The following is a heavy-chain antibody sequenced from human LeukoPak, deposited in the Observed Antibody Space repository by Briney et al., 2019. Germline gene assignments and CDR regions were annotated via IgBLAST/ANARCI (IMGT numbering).Heavy chain of an antibody. CDR2: ISYDGPNK. J-gene: IGHJ4*02. CDR3: AKGMATYGSGTLFDY. D-gene: IGHD3-10*01. CDR1: GFTFSSYG. Sequence: GGSLRLSCAASGFTFSSYGMHWVRQAPGKVLEWVAVISYDGPNKYYADSVKGRFTISRDNSKSRLYLQMNSLRAEDTAVYYCAKGMATYGSGTLFDYWGQGTLVTVSS. V-gene: IGHV3-30*18.